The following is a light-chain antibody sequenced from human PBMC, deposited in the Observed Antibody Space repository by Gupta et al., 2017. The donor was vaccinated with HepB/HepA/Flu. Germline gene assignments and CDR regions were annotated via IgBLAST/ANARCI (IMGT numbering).Light chain of an antibody. J-gene: IGKJ1*01. CDR1: QSLLHSNGYNY. CDR3: RQALQTPRT. CDR2: LGS. Sequence: DIVMTQSPLSLPVTPGEPASISCRSSQSLLHSNGYNYLDWYLQKPGQSPQLLIYLGSNRAPGVRDRFSGSGSGTDFTLKISRVEAEDVGVYYCRQALQTPRTFGQGTKVEIK. V-gene: IGKV2-28*01.